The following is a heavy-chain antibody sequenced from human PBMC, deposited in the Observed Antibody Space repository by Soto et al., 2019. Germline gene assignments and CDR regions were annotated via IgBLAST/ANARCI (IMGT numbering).Heavy chain of an antibody. Sequence: PSGTLSLTCTVWGGCMSSYEWSWIRQPPGKGLEWIGYIYYSGSTNYNPSLKSRVTISVDTSKNQFSLKLSSVTAADTAVYYCARRWGRTFDYWGQGTLVTVSS. J-gene: IGHJ4*02. CDR1: GGCMSSYE. CDR2: IYYSGST. D-gene: IGHD7-27*01. CDR3: ARRWGRTFDY. V-gene: IGHV4-59*08.